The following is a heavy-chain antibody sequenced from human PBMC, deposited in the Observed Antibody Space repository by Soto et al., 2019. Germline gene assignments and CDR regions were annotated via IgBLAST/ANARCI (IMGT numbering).Heavy chain of an antibody. Sequence: GGSLRLSCAASGFTFSSYWMHWVRQAPGKGLVWVSRINSDGSSTSYADSVKGRFTISRDNAKNTLYLQMYSLRAEDTAVYYCARSGYSYGYLVYYGMDVWGQGTTVTVSS. V-gene: IGHV3-74*01. CDR1: GFTFSSYW. CDR2: INSDGSST. CDR3: ARSGYSYGYLVYYGMDV. D-gene: IGHD5-18*01. J-gene: IGHJ6*02.